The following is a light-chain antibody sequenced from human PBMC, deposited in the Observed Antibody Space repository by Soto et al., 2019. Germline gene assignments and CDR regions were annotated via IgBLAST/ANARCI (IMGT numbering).Light chain of an antibody. Sequence: EIVMTQSPATLSVSPGERATLSCRASQSVSSNLAWYQQTPGQAPRLLIYGASTRATGIPARFSGSGSGTEFTLTISSLQSEDFAVYYCQQYDNWPPCTFGQGTKLEVK. J-gene: IGKJ2*02. CDR2: GAS. CDR1: QSVSSN. CDR3: QQYDNWPPCT. V-gene: IGKV3-15*01.